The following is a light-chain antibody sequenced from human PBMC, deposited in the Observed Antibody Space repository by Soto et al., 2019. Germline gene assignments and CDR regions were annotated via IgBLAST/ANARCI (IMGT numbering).Light chain of an antibody. Sequence: QPVLTQPPSVSGAPGQRVTISCTGRSSNIGSGYDVHWYQQLPGTAPKLLIYENINRPSGVPDRFSGSKSGTSASLAITGLQAEDEADYYCQSYDSSLSDVIFGGGTQLTVL. CDR3: QSYDSSLSDVI. CDR2: ENI. J-gene: IGLJ2*01. CDR1: SSNIGSGYD. V-gene: IGLV1-40*01.